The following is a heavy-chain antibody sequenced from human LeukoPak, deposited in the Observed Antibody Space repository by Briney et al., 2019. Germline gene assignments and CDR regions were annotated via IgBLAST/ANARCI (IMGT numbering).Heavy chain of an antibody. CDR2: IYPSGNT. J-gene: IGHJ4*02. D-gene: IGHD3-22*01. CDR1: RGSTSTYY. CDR3: ARFTMIALFDY. V-gene: IGHV4-4*07. Sequence: SETLSLTCTVSRGSTSTYYWSWIRQPAGKGLEWIGRIYPSGNTNFNPSLMSRVTMSIDTSKNQFSLKLSSVTAADTAIYYCARFTMIALFDYWGQGTLVTVSS.